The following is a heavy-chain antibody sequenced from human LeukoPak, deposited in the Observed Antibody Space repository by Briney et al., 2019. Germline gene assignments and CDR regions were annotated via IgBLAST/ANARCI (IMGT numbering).Heavy chain of an antibody. J-gene: IGHJ4*02. Sequence: GGSLRLSCAASGFTFSAYAMNWVRQAPGKGLEWVSTPSGSGDATYYADSVKGRFSVSRDNSKNTLYLQMNRLRAEDTAVYYCGRDSLGGDYWGQGTLVTVSS. CDR1: GFTFSAYA. D-gene: IGHD3-16*01. CDR2: PSGSGDAT. V-gene: IGHV3-23*01. CDR3: GRDSLGGDY.